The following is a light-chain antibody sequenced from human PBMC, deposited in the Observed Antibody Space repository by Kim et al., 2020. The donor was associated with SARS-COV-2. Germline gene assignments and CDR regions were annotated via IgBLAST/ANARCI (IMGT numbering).Light chain of an antibody. CDR3: DSRDSSSDHVL. CDR1: SLRSYH. V-gene: IGLV3-19*01. CDR2: GKN. J-gene: IGLJ3*02. Sequence: ALGQTVRITGQGDSLRSYHASWYQKKSGQAPVLIMSGKNTRPSGIPDRFSGSSARNTASLTITGAQAEDEADYYCDSRDSSSDHVLFGGGTQLTVL.